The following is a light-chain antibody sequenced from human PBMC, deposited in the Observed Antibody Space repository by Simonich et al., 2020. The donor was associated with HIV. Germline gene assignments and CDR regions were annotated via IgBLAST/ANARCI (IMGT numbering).Light chain of an antibody. CDR3: STYTASSTWV. CDR2: DFS. V-gene: IGLV2-14*03. CDR1: SIDVGGYNF. J-gene: IGLJ3*02. Sequence: QSALTQPASVSGSPGQSITISCTGTSIDVGGYNFVSWYQHHPGKAPKLMIHDFSQRPSGVSNRFSGSKSGNTAALTISGLQAEDEADYYCSTYTASSTWVFGGGTKLTVL.